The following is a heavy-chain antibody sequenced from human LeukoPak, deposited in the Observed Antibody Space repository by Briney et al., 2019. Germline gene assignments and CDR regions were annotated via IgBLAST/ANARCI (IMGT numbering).Heavy chain of an antibody. CDR1: GFTFSYYA. J-gene: IGHJ4*02. CDR3: ARNPYGDYEFDY. D-gene: IGHD4-17*01. Sequence: GGSLRLSCAASGFTFSYYAMHWVRQAPGKGLEWVAVVSYDGSHEYYADSVKGRFTISRANFKNTLYLQMNSLQPEDSAVYYCARNPYGDYEFDYWGQGTLVTVSS. CDR2: VSYDGSHE. V-gene: IGHV3-30*04.